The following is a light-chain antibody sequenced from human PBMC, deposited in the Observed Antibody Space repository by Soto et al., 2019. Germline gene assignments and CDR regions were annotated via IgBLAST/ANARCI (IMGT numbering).Light chain of an antibody. CDR1: QDISNY. J-gene: IGKJ4*01. CDR2: DAS. V-gene: IGKV1-33*01. Sequence: DIQMTQSLSSLSASVGDRVTITCQASQDISNYLNWYQHKPGKAPKILIYDASTLETGVPSRFSGSGSGTDFTFTISSLQPEDIATYYCLQFHNLPTLGGGTKVDIK. CDR3: LQFHNLPT.